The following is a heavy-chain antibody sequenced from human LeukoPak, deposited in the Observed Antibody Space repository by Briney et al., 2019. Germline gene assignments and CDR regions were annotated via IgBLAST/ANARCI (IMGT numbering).Heavy chain of an antibody. CDR2: IYPGDSGP. D-gene: IGHD1-26*01. CDR3: GMSGDRVPLQDDVFDV. Sequence: PGEFLKISCKVSGYSFTSYCIGWVRQMPGKGLGWMGIIYPGDSGPTYSPSFQGQVTISVDKSINTAYLQWSSLQASDTAMYCCGMSGDRVPLQDDVFDVWGQGTMVTVST. J-gene: IGHJ3*01. V-gene: IGHV5-51*01. CDR1: GYSFTSYC.